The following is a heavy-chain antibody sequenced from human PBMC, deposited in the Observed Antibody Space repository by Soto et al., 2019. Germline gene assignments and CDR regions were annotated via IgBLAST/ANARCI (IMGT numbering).Heavy chain of an antibody. CDR3: ARERGVGYNRAPLNYGMDV. CDR1: GFTFSDYD. J-gene: IGHJ6*02. D-gene: IGHD6-25*01. V-gene: IGHV3-11*06. Sequence: PGGSLRLSCAGSGFTFSDYDMSWIRQAPGKGLEWVSYIRGTSSYTNYADSVKGRFTISRDDSKNTLYVQMNSLRAEDTALYYCARERGVGYNRAPLNYGMDVWGQGTTVTVS. CDR2: IRGTSSYT.